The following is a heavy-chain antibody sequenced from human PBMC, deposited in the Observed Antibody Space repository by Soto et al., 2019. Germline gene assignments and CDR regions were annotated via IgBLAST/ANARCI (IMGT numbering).Heavy chain of an antibody. Sequence: PSETLSLTCAVYGGSFSGYYWSWIRQPPGKGLEWIGEINHSGSTNYNPSLKSRVTISVDTSKNQFSLKLSSVTAADTAVYYCARGVMLTGYYNWFDPWGQGTLVTVSS. CDR1: GGSFSGYY. J-gene: IGHJ5*02. D-gene: IGHD3-9*01. CDR2: INHSGST. CDR3: ARGVMLTGYYNWFDP. V-gene: IGHV4-34*01.